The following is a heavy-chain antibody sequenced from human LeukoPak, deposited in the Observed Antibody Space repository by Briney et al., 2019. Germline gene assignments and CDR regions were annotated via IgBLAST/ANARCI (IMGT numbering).Heavy chain of an antibody. CDR2: IYYSGST. CDR3: ARGTHCSGGSCYSEWFDP. J-gene: IGHJ5*02. Sequence: PETLSLTCTVSGGSISSYYWSWIRQPPGKGLEWIGYIYYSGSTNYNPSLKSRVTISVDTSKNQFSLKLSSVTAADTAVYYCARGTHCSGGSCYSEWFDPWGQGTLVTVSS. CDR1: GGSISSYY. V-gene: IGHV4-59*01. D-gene: IGHD2-15*01.